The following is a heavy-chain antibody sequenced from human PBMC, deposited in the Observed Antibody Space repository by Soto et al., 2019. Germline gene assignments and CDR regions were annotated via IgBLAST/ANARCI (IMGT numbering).Heavy chain of an antibody. CDR2: ISAYNGNT. CDR1: GYTFTSYG. V-gene: IGHV1-18*04. D-gene: IGHD4-17*01. Sequence: SVKVSFKASGYTFTSYGSSWVRQAPGQGLEWMGWISAYNGNTNYAQKLQGRVTMTTDTSTSTAYMELRSLRSDDTAVYYCARVRLPLGDAFDIWGQGTMVTVSS. J-gene: IGHJ3*02. CDR3: ARVRLPLGDAFDI.